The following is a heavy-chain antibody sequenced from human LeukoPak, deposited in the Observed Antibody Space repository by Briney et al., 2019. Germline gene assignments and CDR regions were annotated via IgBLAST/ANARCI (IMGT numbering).Heavy chain of an antibody. CDR2: IYWNDDK. Sequence: TLSLTCTVSGYSISSGYYWGWIRQPPGKALEWLALIYWNDDKHYSPSLKSRLTITKDTSKNQVVLTMTNMDPVDTATYYCAHSGDSSGYYRNDAFDIWGQGTMVTVSS. CDR1: GYSISSGYYW. CDR3: AHSGDSSGYYRNDAFDI. D-gene: IGHD3-22*01. J-gene: IGHJ3*02. V-gene: IGHV2-5*01.